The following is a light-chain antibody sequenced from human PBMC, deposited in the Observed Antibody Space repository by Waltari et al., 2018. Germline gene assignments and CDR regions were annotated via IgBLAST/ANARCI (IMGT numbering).Light chain of an antibody. CDR1: QGLSSY. CDR2: YAS. Sequence: DIQMTQSPSSLSASVGDTVTITCRASQGLSSYLAWYQQKPGKAPKPLIYYASNLESGVPSRFSGSGSGTEFTLTSSSLQPEDFATYYCQQYNSAPLTFGGGTKVEIK. V-gene: IGKV1-16*01. J-gene: IGKJ4*01. CDR3: QQYNSAPLT.